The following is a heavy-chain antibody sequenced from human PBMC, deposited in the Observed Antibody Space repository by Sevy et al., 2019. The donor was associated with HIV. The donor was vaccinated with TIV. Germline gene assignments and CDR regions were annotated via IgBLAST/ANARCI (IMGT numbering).Heavy chain of an antibody. V-gene: IGHV3-15*07. CDR2: IKSKTDGGTT. J-gene: IGHJ1*01. CDR3: TTDEYYYDSSGYFAEYFQH. D-gene: IGHD3-22*01. Sequence: GGSLRLSCAASGFTFSNASMNWVRQAPGKGLEWVGRIKSKTDGGTTDYAAPVKGRFTISRDDSKNTLYLQMNSLKIDDSAVYYCTTDEYYYDSSGYFAEYFQHWGQGTLVTVSS. CDR1: GFTFSNAS.